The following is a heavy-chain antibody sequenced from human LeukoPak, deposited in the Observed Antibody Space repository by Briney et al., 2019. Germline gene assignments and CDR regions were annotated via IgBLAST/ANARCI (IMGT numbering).Heavy chain of an antibody. J-gene: IGHJ4*02. CDR1: GGSISSYY. V-gene: IGHV4-59*01. Sequence: TPSETLSLTCTVSGGSISSYYWSWIRQPPGKGLEWIGYIYYRGSTNYNPSLKSRVTISVDTSKNQFSLKLSSATAADTAVYYCARRRQYFDYWGQGTLVTVSS. CDR3: ARRRQYFDY. CDR2: IYYRGST.